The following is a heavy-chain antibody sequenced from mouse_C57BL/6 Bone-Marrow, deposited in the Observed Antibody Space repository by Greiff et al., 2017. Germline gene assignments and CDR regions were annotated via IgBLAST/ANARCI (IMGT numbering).Heavy chain of an antibody. D-gene: IGHD1-1*01. V-gene: IGHV5-12*01. J-gene: IGHJ1*03. Sequence: EVKVEESGGGLVQPGGSLKLSCAASGFTFSDYYMYWVRQTPEKRLEWVAYISNGGGSTYYPDTVKGRFTISRDNAKNTLYLQMRRLKSEDTAMYYCASPYYGSSYGYFDVWGTGTTVTVSS. CDR3: ASPYYGSSYGYFDV. CDR1: GFTFSDYY. CDR2: ISNGGGST.